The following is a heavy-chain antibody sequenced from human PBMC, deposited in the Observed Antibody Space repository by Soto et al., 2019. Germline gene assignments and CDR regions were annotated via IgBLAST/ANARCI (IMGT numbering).Heavy chain of an antibody. J-gene: IGHJ6*02. CDR3: AGDSRMENWEVLDMDHTRYYYYGMDV. V-gene: IGHV4-59*01. CDR1: GGSISSYY. D-gene: IGHD3-9*01. Sequence: QVQLQESGPGLVKPSETLSLTCTVSGGSISSYYWSWIRQPPGKGLEWIGYIYYSGSTNYNPSLRSQVTISVDTIKNQYATKLSSVTAAETAVYYCAGDSRMENWEVLDMDHTRYYYYGMDVWSQGTTVTVSS. CDR2: IYYSGST.